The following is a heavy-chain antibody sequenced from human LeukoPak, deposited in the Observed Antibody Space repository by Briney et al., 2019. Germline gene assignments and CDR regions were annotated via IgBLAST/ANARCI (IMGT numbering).Heavy chain of an antibody. D-gene: IGHD1-1*01. Sequence: PGRSLRLSCAASGFTFDDYAMHWVRQAPGKGLEWVSGISWNSGSIGYADSVKGRFTISRDNAKNSLYLQMNSLRAEDMALYYCAKAPARSNWEGFDYWGQGTLVTVSS. V-gene: IGHV3-9*03. CDR3: AKAPARSNWEGFDY. CDR1: GFTFDDYA. J-gene: IGHJ4*02. CDR2: ISWNSGSI.